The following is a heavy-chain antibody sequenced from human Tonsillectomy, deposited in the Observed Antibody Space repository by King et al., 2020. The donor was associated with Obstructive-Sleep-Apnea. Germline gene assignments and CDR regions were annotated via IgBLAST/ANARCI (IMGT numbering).Heavy chain of an antibody. D-gene: IGHD1-1*01. J-gene: IGHJ3*02. Sequence: VQLVESGGGLVQPGGSLRLSCAASGFTFSSYSMNWVRQAPGKGLEWVSYISSSSSTIYYADSVKGRFTISRDNAKNSLYLQMNSLRAEDTAVYYCARDKAWNGGYAFDIWGQGTMVTVSS. V-gene: IGHV3-48*04. CDR1: GFTFSSYS. CDR3: ARDKAWNGGYAFDI. CDR2: ISSSSSTI.